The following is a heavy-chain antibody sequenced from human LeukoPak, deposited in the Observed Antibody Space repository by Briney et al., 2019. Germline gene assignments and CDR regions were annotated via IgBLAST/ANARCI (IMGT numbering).Heavy chain of an antibody. J-gene: IGHJ4*02. CDR2: ISSSSRTI. V-gene: IGHV3-48*04. D-gene: IGHD3-10*01. CDR1: GFTFSSYN. CDR3: VRDAPPYGSGSYYDYFDY. Sequence: GGSLRLSCAASGFTFSSYNMNWVRQAPGKGLEWVSLISSSSRTIYYADSVKGRFTISRDNDKNSLYLQMNSLRAEDTAVYYCVRDAPPYGSGSYYDYFDYWGQGTLVTVSS.